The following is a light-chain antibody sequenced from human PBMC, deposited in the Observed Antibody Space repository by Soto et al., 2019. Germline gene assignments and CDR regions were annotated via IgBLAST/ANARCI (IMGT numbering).Light chain of an antibody. CDR1: QSVSSSY. V-gene: IGKV3-20*01. CDR2: GAS. J-gene: IGKJ1*01. CDR3: QQYGSSPRT. Sequence: EILLTQSPGILFLCTGERATLSCRASQSVSSSYLAWYQQPPGKAPRLLIYGASSRDTGIPDRFSGMWSRTDFTLTISRLETEDFAVDYCQQYGSSPRTFGQGTQVDIK.